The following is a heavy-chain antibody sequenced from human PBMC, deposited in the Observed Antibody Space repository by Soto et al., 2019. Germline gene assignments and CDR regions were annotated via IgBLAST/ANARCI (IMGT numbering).Heavy chain of an antibody. CDR2: IIPIFGTA. CDR1: GGTFSSYA. Sequence: QVQLVQSGAEVKNPGSSVKVSCKASGGTFSSYAISWVRQAPGQGLEWMGGIIPIFGTANYAQKFQGRVTITADESTSTAYMELSSLRSEDTAVYYCARGPRDIVLMVYSHPFDPWGQGTLVTVSS. V-gene: IGHV1-69*01. D-gene: IGHD2-8*01. J-gene: IGHJ5*02. CDR3: ARGPRDIVLMVYSHPFDP.